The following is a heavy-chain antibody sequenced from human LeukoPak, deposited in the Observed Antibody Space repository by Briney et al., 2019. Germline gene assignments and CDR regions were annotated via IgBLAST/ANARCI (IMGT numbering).Heavy chain of an antibody. Sequence: SETLSLTCAVYGGSFSGYYWSWIRQSPGKGLEWIGEINHRGSTNYNPSLKSRVTISVDTSKNQFSLKLSSVTAADTAVYYCARVFHHDYVWGTCTVFDYWGQGTLVTVSS. D-gene: IGHD3-16*01. CDR3: ARVFHHDYVWGTCTVFDY. CDR1: GGSFSGYY. CDR2: INHRGST. J-gene: IGHJ4*02. V-gene: IGHV4-34*01.